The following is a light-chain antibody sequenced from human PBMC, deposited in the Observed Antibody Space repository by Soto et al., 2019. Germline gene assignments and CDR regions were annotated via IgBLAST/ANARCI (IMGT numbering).Light chain of an antibody. Sequence: QSVLTQPPSASGTPGQKVSISCSGSSSNIGNDHVYWYRQLPGTAPKLLIYRNNQRPSEVPDRFSASKSSTSASLAINGLRSEDEAEYYCSAWDDSLSVVFGGGTKLTVL. V-gene: IGLV1-47*01. CDR2: RNN. CDR1: SSNIGNDH. CDR3: SAWDDSLSVV. J-gene: IGLJ3*02.